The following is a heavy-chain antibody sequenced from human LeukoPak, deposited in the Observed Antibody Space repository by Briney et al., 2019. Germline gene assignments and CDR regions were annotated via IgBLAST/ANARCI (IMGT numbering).Heavy chain of an antibody. CDR3: ARLKGYSSGWYPSYYFDY. V-gene: IGHV4-30-2*01. Sequence: SETLSLTCAVSGGSISSGGYSWSWIRQPPGKGLEWIGYIYHSGSTYYNPSLKSRVTISVDRSNNQFSLKLSSVTAADTAVYYCARLKGYSSGWYPSYYFDYWGQGTLVTVSS. J-gene: IGHJ4*02. CDR1: GGSISSGGYS. D-gene: IGHD6-19*01. CDR2: IYHSGST.